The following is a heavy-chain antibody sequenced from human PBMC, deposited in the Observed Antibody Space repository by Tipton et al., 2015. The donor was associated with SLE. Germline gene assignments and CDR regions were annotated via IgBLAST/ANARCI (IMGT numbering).Heavy chain of an antibody. Sequence: TLSLTCAVYGGSFSGYYWSWIRQPPGKGLEWIGEINHSGSTYYNPSLKSRVTISVDTSKNQFSLKLSSVTAADTAVYYCARVSPHYYDSSGYFDYWGQGTLVTVSS. J-gene: IGHJ4*02. CDR1: GGSFSGYY. V-gene: IGHV4-34*01. D-gene: IGHD3-22*01. CDR3: ARVSPHYYDSSGYFDY. CDR2: INHSGST.